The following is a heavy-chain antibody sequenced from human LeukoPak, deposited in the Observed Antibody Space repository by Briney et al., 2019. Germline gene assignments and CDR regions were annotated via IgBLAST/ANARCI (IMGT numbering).Heavy chain of an antibody. J-gene: IGHJ4*02. Sequence: GGSLRLSCVASGFTFSSYAVSWVRQAAGKGLEWVSSISGSGGHTYYVDSVKGRFTISRDNYKNTLYLQMNNLRTEDTAVYYCAKDLSSSHVSEYFDYWGQGTLVTVSS. D-gene: IGHD6-6*01. V-gene: IGHV3-23*01. CDR2: ISGSGGHT. CDR3: AKDLSSSHVSEYFDY. CDR1: GFTFSSYA.